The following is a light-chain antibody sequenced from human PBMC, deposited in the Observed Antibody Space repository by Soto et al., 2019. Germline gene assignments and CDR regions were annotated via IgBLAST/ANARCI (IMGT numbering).Light chain of an antibody. CDR2: RTS. Sequence: EIVMTQSPATLSVSPGARAPLSCRASQSISSNLAWYQQKPGQAPRLLMFRTSSRATGFPARFSGSGSGTEFTLNISSLQSEDFAVYYCQHYNNWPPGTFGQGTKVDIK. J-gene: IGKJ1*01. V-gene: IGKV3-15*01. CDR1: QSISSN. CDR3: QHYNNWPPGT.